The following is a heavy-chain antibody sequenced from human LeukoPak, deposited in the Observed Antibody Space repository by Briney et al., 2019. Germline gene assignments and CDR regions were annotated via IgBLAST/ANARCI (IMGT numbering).Heavy chain of an antibody. CDR3: ANLRGSGSSYFDS. CDR1: GFTFSSYA. D-gene: IGHD3-10*01. Sequence: PGGSLRLSCAASGFTFSSYAMSWVRQAPGKGLEWVAPISGSGATTYYADSVKGRFTVSRDNSKNTLYLQMNSLRAEDTAVYFCANLRGSGSSYFDSWGQGTLVTVSS. V-gene: IGHV3-23*01. J-gene: IGHJ4*02. CDR2: ISGSGATT.